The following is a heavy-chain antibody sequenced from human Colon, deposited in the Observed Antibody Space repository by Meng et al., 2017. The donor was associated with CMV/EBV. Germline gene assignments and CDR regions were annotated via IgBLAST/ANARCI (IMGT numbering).Heavy chain of an antibody. J-gene: IGHJ2*01. Sequence: FSSSVMHWGRQAPGQRLEWLGWINVVDGDTKYSQKFQGRVTITRDTSASTAFMELSSLRSEDTAVYYCARARYYDNSGYYYWYFDLWGRGALVTVSS. CDR1: FSSSV. CDR3: ARARYYDNSGYYYWYFDL. D-gene: IGHD3-22*01. CDR2: INVVDGDT. V-gene: IGHV1-3*01.